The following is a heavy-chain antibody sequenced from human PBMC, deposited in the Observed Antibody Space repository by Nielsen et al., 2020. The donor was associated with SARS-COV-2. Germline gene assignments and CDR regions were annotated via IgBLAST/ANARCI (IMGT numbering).Heavy chain of an antibody. CDR2: INPSGGST. CDR1: GHTFTSYY. V-gene: IGHV1-46*01. D-gene: IGHD2-2*01. J-gene: IGHJ6*02. CDR3: ATHILYCSSTSCANYYYYGMDV. Sequence: ASVKVSCKASGHTFTSYYMHWVRQAPGQGLEWMGIINPSGGSTSYAQKFQGRVTMTRDTSTSTVYMELSSLRSEDTAVYYCATHILYCSSTSCANYYYYGMDVWGQGTTVTVSS.